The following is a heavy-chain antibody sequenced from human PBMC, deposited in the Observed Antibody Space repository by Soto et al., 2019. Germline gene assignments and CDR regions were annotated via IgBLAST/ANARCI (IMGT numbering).Heavy chain of an antibody. J-gene: IGHJ6*02. CDR3: AREGYCSGDSCYGMDV. CDR2: IIPILGIA. Sequence: QVQLVQSGAEVKKPGSSVKVSCKASGGTFSSYTISWVRQAPGQGLEWMVRIIPILGIANYAQKFQGRVTITADKFTSTAYMELSSLRSEDTAVYYCAREGYCSGDSCYGMDVWGQGTTVTVSS. CDR1: GGTFSSYT. D-gene: IGHD2-15*01. V-gene: IGHV1-69*08.